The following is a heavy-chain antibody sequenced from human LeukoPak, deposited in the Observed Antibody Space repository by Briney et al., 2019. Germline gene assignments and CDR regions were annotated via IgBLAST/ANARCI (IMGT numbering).Heavy chain of an antibody. CDR1: GVSISSSNW. CDR2: IYHSGST. D-gene: IGHD3-16*02. J-gene: IGHJ4*02. V-gene: IGHV4-4*02. Sequence: SETLSLTCAVSGVSISSSNWWSWVRQPPGKGLEWIGEIYHSGSTHYNPSLKSRVTISVDKSKNQFSLKLSSVTAADTAVYYCALRDTSSRLLDYWGQGTLVTVSS. CDR3: ALRDTSSRLLDY.